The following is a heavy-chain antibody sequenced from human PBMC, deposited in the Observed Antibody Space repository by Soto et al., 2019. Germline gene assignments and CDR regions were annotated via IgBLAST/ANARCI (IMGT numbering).Heavy chain of an antibody. CDR3: ARHGPTTVTTDPYYYGMDV. D-gene: IGHD4-4*01. V-gene: IGHV5-10-1*01. CDR2: IDPSDSYT. CDR1: GYSFTSYW. J-gene: IGHJ6*02. Sequence: GESPKISCQGSGYSFTSYWISRVRQMPGKGLEWMGRIDPSDSYTNYSPSFQGHVTISADKYISTAYLQWSSLKASDTAMYYCARHGPTTVTTDPYYYGMDVWGQGTTVTVSS.